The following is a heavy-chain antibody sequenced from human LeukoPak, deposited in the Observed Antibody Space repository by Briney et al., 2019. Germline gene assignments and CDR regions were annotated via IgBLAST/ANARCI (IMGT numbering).Heavy chain of an antibody. D-gene: IGHD6-19*01. CDR2: IYYSGST. CDR1: GGSISSYY. Sequence: SETLSLTCTVSGGSISSYYWSWIRQPPGKGLEWIGYIYYSGSTNYNPSLKSRVTISVDTSKNQFSLKLSSVTAADTAVYYCASLSKTAGTGDYWGQETLVTVSS. CDR3: ASLSKTAGTGDY. J-gene: IGHJ4*02. V-gene: IGHV4-59*01.